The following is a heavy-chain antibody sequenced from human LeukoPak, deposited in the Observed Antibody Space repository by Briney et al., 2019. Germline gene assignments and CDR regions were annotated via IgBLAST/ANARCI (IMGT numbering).Heavy chain of an antibody. V-gene: IGHV3-64*02. J-gene: IGHJ6*03. CDR3: ARVKMGATVSDYYYYYMDV. D-gene: IGHD1-26*01. CDR1: GFTFSDYT. CDR2: ITSIGAYT. Sequence: GGSVRLSCAPSGFTFSDYTILWVRQAPGKRLQSVSAITSIGAYTHYADSVKGRFTISRDNSRNAVFLRMGGLRIEDMDVYYCARVKMGATVSDYYYYYMDVWGKGTTVTVSS.